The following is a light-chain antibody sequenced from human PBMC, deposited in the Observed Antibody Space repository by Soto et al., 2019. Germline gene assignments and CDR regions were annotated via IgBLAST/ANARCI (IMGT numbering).Light chain of an antibody. CDR1: SSDVGGYNY. CDR3: SSYKSSSTPSCV. V-gene: IGLV2-14*01. J-gene: IGLJ1*01. CDR2: DVS. Sequence: QSVLTQPASVSGSPGQSITISCTGTSSDVGGYNYVSWYQQHPGKAPKLMIYDVSNRPSGVSNRFSGSKSGNTASLTISGLQAEDEADYYCSSYKSSSTPSCVFGTGTKVTVL.